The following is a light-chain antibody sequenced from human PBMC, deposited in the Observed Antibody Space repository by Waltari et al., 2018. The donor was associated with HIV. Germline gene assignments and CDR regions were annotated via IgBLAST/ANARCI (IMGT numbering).Light chain of an antibody. CDR3: QSYHSAPLA. CDR1: QGISNS. V-gene: IGKV1-27*01. Sequence: DIQMTQSPSSLSASVGDRVTITCRASQGISNSVAWFQQKPGKVPKLLIYAASTLQSGVPSRFSGSGSGTDFTLTISGLQPEDVATYFCQSYHSAPLAFGPGTKLDF. J-gene: IGKJ3*01. CDR2: AAS.